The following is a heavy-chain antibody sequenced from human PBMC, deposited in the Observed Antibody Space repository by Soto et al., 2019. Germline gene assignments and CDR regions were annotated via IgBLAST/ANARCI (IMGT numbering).Heavy chain of an antibody. Sequence: PSEPLSLTCTVSGGSIIIGGYYWSWIRQHPGKGLEWIGYIYYSGSTYYNPSLKSRVTISVDTSKNQFSLKLSSVTAADTAVYYCARCYDSSGYNWFDPWGQGNLVTVSS. CDR1: GGSIIIGGYY. V-gene: IGHV4-31*03. CDR2: IYYSGST. J-gene: IGHJ5*02. CDR3: ARCYDSSGYNWFDP. D-gene: IGHD3-22*01.